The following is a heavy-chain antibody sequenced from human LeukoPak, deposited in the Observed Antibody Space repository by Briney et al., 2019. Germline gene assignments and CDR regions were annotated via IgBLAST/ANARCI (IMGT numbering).Heavy chain of an antibody. V-gene: IGHV4-38-2*02. Sequence: SETLSLTCTVSGYSISSGYYWGWIRQPPGKGLEWIGSIYHSGSTYYNPSLKSRVTISVDTSKNQFSLKLSSVTAADTAVYYCASLRNSVAGTGFDYWDQGTLVTVSS. D-gene: IGHD6-19*01. CDR3: ASLRNSVAGTGFDY. CDR2: IYHSGST. CDR1: GYSISSGYY. J-gene: IGHJ4*02.